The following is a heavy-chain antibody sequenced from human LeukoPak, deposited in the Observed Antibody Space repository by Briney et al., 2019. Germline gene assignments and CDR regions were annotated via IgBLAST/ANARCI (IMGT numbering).Heavy chain of an antibody. Sequence: GGSLRLSCAVSGFTFRSYEMNWVRQAPGKGLEWVSYISSSGSTIYYADSVKGRFTVSRDNAKNSLYLQMNSLRAEDTAIYYCARDNYSGSRYFDHWGQGTLVTVSS. CDR1: GFTFRSYE. CDR2: ISSSGSTI. V-gene: IGHV3-48*03. J-gene: IGHJ4*02. CDR3: ARDNYSGSRYFDH. D-gene: IGHD1-26*01.